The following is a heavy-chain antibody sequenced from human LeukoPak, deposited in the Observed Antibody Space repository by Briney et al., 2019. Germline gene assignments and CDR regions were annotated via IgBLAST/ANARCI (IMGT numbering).Heavy chain of an antibody. CDR1: GYTFTSYG. CDR2: ISAYNGNT. J-gene: IGHJ6*02. V-gene: IGHV1-18*01. CDR3: ARDPREVYYGMDV. Sequence: ASVKVSCKASGYTFTSYGISWVRQAPGQGLEWMGWISAYNGNTNYAQKLQGRVTMTRDTSISTAYMELSRLRSDDTAVYYCARDPREVYYGMDVWGQGTTVTVSS.